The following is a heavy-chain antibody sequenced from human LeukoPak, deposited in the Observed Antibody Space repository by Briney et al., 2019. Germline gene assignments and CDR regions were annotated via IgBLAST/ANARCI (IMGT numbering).Heavy chain of an antibody. J-gene: IGHJ4*02. Sequence: PGESLKISFKGSGYSFPRYWIGWVRQMPGKGLEWMGIIYPGDSDTRYSPSFQGQVTISADKSISTAYLQWSSLKASDTAMYYCARQRSASSSVDYWGQGTLVTVSS. CDR2: IYPGDSDT. V-gene: IGHV5-51*01. CDR3: ARQRSASSSVDY. D-gene: IGHD6-6*01. CDR1: GYSFPRYW.